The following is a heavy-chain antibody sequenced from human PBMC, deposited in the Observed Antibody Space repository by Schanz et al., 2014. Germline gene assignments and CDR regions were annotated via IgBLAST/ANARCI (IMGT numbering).Heavy chain of an antibody. CDR3: AKEKEEVAADGSFFDY. V-gene: IGHV3-66*01. CDR2: MFPGGNT. J-gene: IGHJ4*02. CDR1: GLTFSDYY. Sequence: EVQLVESGGGVVRPGGSLRLSCAASGLTFSDYYMTWVRQAPGKGLEWVSIMFPGGNTYYADSVKGRFTISRDNSKNTLFLQMNSLRAEDTAVYYCAKEKEEVAADGSFFDYWGQGTLVTVSS. D-gene: IGHD6-13*01.